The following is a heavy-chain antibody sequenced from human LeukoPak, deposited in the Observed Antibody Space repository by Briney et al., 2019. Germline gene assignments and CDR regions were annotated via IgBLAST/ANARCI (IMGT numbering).Heavy chain of an antibody. D-gene: IGHD4-11*01. Sequence: GGSLRLSCAASGFTFSSYWVHWVRQAPGKGLAWVTVIYSGGSTYYADSVKGRFTISRDNSKNTLYLQMNSLRAEDTAVYYCARSTVTEYVGEYYFDYWGQGTLVTVSS. J-gene: IGHJ4*02. CDR2: IYSGGST. V-gene: IGHV3-66*02. CDR3: ARSTVTEYVGEYYFDY. CDR1: GFTFSSYW.